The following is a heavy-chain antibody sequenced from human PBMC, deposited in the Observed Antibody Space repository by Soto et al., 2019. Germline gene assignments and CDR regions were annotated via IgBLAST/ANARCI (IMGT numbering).Heavy chain of an antibody. Sequence: QVQLVESGGGVVQPGRSLRLSCAASGFTFSSYGMHWVRQAPGKGLEWVAVIWYDGSNKYYADSVKGRFTISRDNSKNTLYLQMNSLRPEDTAVYYCARDGDIVVVVAPTGHYYGMDVCGQETTVTVSS. CDR3: ARDGDIVVVVAPTGHYYGMDV. CDR1: GFTFSSYG. J-gene: IGHJ6*02. CDR2: IWYDGSNK. D-gene: IGHD2-15*01. V-gene: IGHV3-33*01.